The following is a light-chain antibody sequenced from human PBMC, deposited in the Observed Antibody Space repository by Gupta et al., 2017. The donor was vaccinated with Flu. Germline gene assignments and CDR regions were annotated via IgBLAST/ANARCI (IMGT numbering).Light chain of an antibody. CDR2: GAS. V-gene: IGKV3-15*01. CDR1: QSVTNS. Sequence: EIVMTQSPATLSVSPGERATLSCRASQSVTNSLAWYQQKPGQSPRLLIYGASTRATGIPARFSGSGSGTEFTLTISSRQSEDFAVYYCQQYNNWPPLTFGGGTKVEI. CDR3: QQYNNWPPLT. J-gene: IGKJ4*01.